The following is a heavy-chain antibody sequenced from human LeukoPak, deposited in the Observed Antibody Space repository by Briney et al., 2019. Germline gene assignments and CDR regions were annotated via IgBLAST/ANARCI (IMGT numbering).Heavy chain of an antibody. J-gene: IGHJ4*02. CDR2: ISDSGGNT. V-gene: IGHV3-23*01. D-gene: IGHD3-16*01. Sequence: GGSLRLSCAASGFTFSSYAMTWVRQAPGKGLGWVSTISDSGGNTYYADSVAGRFTISRGNSRGTLYLQMNSLRADDTAAYFCARGGFLGPDYWGQGTLVTVSS. CDR1: GFTFSSYA. CDR3: ARGGFLGPDY.